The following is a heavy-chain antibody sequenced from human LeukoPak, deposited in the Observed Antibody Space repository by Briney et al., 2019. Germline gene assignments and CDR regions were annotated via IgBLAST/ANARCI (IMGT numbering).Heavy chain of an antibody. CDR2: IIPIFGTA. CDR1: GGTFSSYA. V-gene: IGHV1-69*13. J-gene: IGHJ4*02. Sequence: GASVKVSCKASGGTFSSYAISWVRQAPGQGLEWMGGIIPIFGTANYAQKFQGRVTITADESTSTAYMELSSLRSEDTAVYYCARVSRLTGTPLQQDYWGQGTLVTVSS. D-gene: IGHD1/OR15-1a*01. CDR3: ARVSRLTGTPLQQDY.